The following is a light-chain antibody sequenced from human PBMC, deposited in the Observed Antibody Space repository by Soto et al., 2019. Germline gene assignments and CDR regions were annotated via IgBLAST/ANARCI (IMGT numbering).Light chain of an antibody. V-gene: IGKV3-15*01. Sequence: ETVMSQSPATLSVSPGETATLSCRASQSGSSNLAWFQQKPGQAPSLLIYGVSSRATGIPVRFSGSGSGTEFTLTINSLQSEDFAVYYCQQYNNWPRTFGQGTKVDIK. CDR1: QSGSSN. J-gene: IGKJ2*02. CDR3: QQYNNWPRT. CDR2: GVS.